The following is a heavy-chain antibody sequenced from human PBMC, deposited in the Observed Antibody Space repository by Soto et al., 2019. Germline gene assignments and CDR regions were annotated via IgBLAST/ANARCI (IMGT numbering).Heavy chain of an antibody. V-gene: IGHV3-21*01. Sequence: PGGSLRLSCAASGFTFSSYSMNWVRQAPGKGLEWVSSISSSSSYIYYADSVKGRFTISRDNAKNSLYLQMNSLRAEDTAVYYCARTTAWYRSSWVDYWGQGTLVTVYS. CDR2: ISSSSSYI. D-gene: IGHD6-13*01. J-gene: IGHJ4*02. CDR3: ARTTAWYRSSWVDY. CDR1: GFTFSSYS.